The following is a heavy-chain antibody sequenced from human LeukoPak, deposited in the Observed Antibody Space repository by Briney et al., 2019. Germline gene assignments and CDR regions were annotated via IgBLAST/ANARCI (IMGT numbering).Heavy chain of an antibody. CDR3: AKDVGKWESLHFFDY. Sequence: GGSLRLSCAASEFTFNHYAMSWVRQAPGKGLEWISGISGSGASTYYADSVKGRFTISRDDSRNTLYLQMNSLRGDDTAVYYCAKDVGKWESLHFFDYWGQGTLVTVSS. J-gene: IGHJ4*02. V-gene: IGHV3-23*01. CDR1: EFTFNHYA. D-gene: IGHD1-26*01. CDR2: ISGSGAST.